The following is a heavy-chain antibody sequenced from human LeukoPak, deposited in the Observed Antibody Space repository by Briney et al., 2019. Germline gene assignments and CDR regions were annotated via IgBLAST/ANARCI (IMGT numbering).Heavy chain of an antibody. D-gene: IGHD5-12*01. Sequence: GGSLRLSCAASGFTSINYAMNWVRQAPGKGLEWVSVLIGSSGSTDYADSVKGRFTISRDNSKNTLFLQMNNLRAEDTAIYYCAKGAYDYIEIGYFDSWGQGTLVTVSS. CDR1: GFTSINYA. CDR2: LIGSSGST. V-gene: IGHV3-23*01. J-gene: IGHJ4*02. CDR3: AKGAYDYIEIGYFDS.